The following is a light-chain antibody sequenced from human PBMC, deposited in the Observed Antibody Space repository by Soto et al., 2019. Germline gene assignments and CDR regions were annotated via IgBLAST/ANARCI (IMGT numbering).Light chain of an antibody. CDR2: DVS. CDR3: SSYTSISTWV. J-gene: IGLJ3*02. CDR1: SGDIGSYNF. V-gene: IGLV2-14*03. Sequence: QSVLTQPASVSGSPGQSITISCTGTSGDIGSYNFVSWYQQRPGKAPKIIIYDVSNRPSGVSNRFFGSKSGNTASLTISGLQAADEADYYCSSYTSISTWVFGGGTKLTVL.